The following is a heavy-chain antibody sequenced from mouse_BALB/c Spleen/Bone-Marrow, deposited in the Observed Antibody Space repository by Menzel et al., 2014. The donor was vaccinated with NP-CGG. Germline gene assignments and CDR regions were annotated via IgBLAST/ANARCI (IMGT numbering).Heavy chain of an antibody. CDR2: IYTGGGYT. D-gene: IGHD1-1*02. CDR1: GYTFTNYW. V-gene: IGHV1-63*02. Sequence: VKLVESGAELVRPGTSVKISCKASGYTFTNYWLGWVKQRPGHGLEWIGDIYTGGGYTNYNEKFKGKATLTADTSSSTAYMQLSSLTSEDSAVYFCARGNGPYAMDYWGQGTSVTVSS. J-gene: IGHJ4*01. CDR3: ARGNGPYAMDY.